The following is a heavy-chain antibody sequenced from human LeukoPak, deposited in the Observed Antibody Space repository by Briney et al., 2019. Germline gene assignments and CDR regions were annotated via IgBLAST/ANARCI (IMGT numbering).Heavy chain of an antibody. D-gene: IGHD2-2*01. CDR2: IIPIFGTA. J-gene: IGHJ6*03. Sequence: GASVKVSCKASGGTFSSYAISWVRQAPGQGLEWMGGIIPIFGTANCAQKFQGRVTITADESTSTAYMELSSLRSEDTAVYYCARVKARDCSSTSCYQYYYYYMDVWGKGTTVTVSS. CDR3: ARVKARDCSSTSCYQYYYYYMDV. CDR1: GGTFSSYA. V-gene: IGHV1-69*01.